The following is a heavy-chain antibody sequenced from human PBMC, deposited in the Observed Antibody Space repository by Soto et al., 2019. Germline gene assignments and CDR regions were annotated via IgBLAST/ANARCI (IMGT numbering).Heavy chain of an antibody. CDR2: ISGGGASN. V-gene: IGHV3-23*01. Sequence: GGSLRLSCAASGLTFSSYALSWVRQAPGKGLEWFSAISGGGASNNPADSGKGRFTIYRDNTKNTLYLQMNSLRDEDTAVYSCAKLRGYRDYWGQGTLVTVSS. D-gene: IGHD3-16*02. J-gene: IGHJ4*02. CDR1: GLTFSSYA. CDR3: AKLRGYRDY.